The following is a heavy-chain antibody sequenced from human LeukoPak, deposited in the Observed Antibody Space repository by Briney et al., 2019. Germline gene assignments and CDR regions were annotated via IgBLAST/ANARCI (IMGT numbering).Heavy chain of an antibody. CDR3: ARLRWNARAIDY. J-gene: IGHJ4*02. CDR1: GGSISSSSCY. CDR2: IYYSGST. Sequence: PSETLSLTCTVSGGSISSSSCYWGWIRQPPGKGLEWIGSIYYSGSTYYNPSLKSRVTISVDTSKNHFSLKLSSVTAADTAVYYCARLRWNARAIDYWGQGTLVAVPS. V-gene: IGHV4-39*02. D-gene: IGHD4-23*01.